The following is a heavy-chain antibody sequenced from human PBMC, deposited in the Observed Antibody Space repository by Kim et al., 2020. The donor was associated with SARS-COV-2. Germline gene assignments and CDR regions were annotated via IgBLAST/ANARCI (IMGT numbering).Heavy chain of an antibody. V-gene: IGHV3-11*01. CDR3: ARIYDGGDY. J-gene: IGHJ4*02. D-gene: IGHD5-12*01. CDR2: GDSV. Sequence: GDSVYYADSVKGRFPISRDNAKNSLYLQMNSLGADDTAVYYCARIYDGGDYWGQGTLVTVSS.